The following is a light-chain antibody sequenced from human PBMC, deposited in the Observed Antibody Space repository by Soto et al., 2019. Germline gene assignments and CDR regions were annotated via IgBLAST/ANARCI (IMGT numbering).Light chain of an antibody. V-gene: IGKV3-20*01. CDR1: QSVRYNY. Sequence: EIVLTQSPSTLSLSPGEGATLSCRASQSVRYNYLAWYQQKPGQAPRLLIYGVSTRATGIPDRFSGSGSGTDFTLTISRLDPEDFATYYCQQSYRTPRTFGQGTKVDI. CDR2: GVS. J-gene: IGKJ1*01. CDR3: QQSYRTPRT.